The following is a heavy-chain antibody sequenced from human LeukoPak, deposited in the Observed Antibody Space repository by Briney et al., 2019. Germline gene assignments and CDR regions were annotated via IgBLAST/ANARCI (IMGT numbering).Heavy chain of an antibody. CDR1: GFTFSSYA. J-gene: IGHJ5*02. D-gene: IGHD3-10*01. V-gene: IGHV3-30-3*01. CDR2: ISYDGSNK. Sequence: PGGSLRLSCAASGFTFSSYAMHWVRQAPGKGLEWVAVISYDGSNKYYADSVKGRFTISRDNSKNTLYLQMNSLRAEDTAVYYCARMRGWFGELFGPFDPWGQGTLVTVSS. CDR3: ARMRGWFGELFGPFDP.